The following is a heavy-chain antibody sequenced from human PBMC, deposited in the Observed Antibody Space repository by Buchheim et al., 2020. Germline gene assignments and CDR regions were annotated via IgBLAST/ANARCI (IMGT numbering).Heavy chain of an antibody. V-gene: IGHV4-31*03. D-gene: IGHD2-15*01. CDR2: IYHNGIT. CDR3: ARDYGGSLYP. Sequence: QVQLQESGPGLVKPSQTLSLTCTVSGASISSAGYYWTWIRQRPGKGLEWIGYIYHNGITYYNPSLQCRVAISVDTSKNQFSLKVTSATAADTAVYYCARDYGGSLYPWGQGTL. J-gene: IGHJ5*02. CDR1: GASISSAGYY.